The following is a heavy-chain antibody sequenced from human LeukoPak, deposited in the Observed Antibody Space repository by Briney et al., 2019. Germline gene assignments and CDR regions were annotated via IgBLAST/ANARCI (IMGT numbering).Heavy chain of an antibody. CDR1: GYTFTSYD. J-gene: IGHJ5*02. D-gene: IGHD6-19*01. V-gene: IGHV1-8*01. Sequence: ASVKVSCKASGYTFTSYDINWVRQATGQGLEWMGWMNPNSGNTGYAQNFQGRVTMTRNTSISTAYMELSSLKSEDTAVYYCARCPTAVAGIRPQNWFDPWGQGTLVTVSS. CDR2: MNPNSGNT. CDR3: ARCPTAVAGIRPQNWFDP.